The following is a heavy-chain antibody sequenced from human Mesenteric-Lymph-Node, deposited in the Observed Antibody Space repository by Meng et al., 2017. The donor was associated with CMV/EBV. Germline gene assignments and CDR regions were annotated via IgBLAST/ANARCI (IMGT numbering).Heavy chain of an antibody. CDR3: ARPYYYDSSGIDY. CDR1: GFTFSSYW. CDR2: ISSSSSYI. J-gene: IGHJ4*02. V-gene: IGHV3-21*01. Sequence: GESLKISCAASGFTFSSYWMHWVRQAPGKGLEWVSSISSSSSYIYYADSVKGRFTISRDNAKNSLYLQMNSLRAEDTAVYYCARPYYYDSSGIDYWGQGTLVTVSS. D-gene: IGHD3-22*01.